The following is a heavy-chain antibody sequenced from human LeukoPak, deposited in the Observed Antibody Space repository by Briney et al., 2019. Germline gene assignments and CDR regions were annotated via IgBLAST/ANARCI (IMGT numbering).Heavy chain of an antibody. J-gene: IGHJ3*02. Sequence: ASVKVSCKASGYTFTSYGISWVRQAPGQRFEWMGIIKPSGGDTNYAQRFQGRVIMTRDTSTSTVYMELSSLKSEDTAVYYCARVRDGYNDAYDIWGQGTMVTVSS. CDR1: GYTFTSYG. CDR3: ARVRDGYNDAYDI. V-gene: IGHV1-46*01. D-gene: IGHD5-24*01. CDR2: IKPSGGDT.